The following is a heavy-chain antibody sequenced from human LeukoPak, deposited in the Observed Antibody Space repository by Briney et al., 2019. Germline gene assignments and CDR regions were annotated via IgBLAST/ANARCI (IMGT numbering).Heavy chain of an antibody. CDR3: AREAKSYDGDGYYLDY. CDR1: GASIKIFS. J-gene: IGHJ4*02. V-gene: IGHV4-4*07. Sequence: SETLSLTFTVSGASIKIFSWGGIRQSAGKRLEWSVRIYTNGNTDYSPSLGGRVTMSVDTSKRQFSLRLSSVTAADTAVFYCAREAKSYDGDGYYLDYWGQGILVTVAS. CDR2: IYTNGNT. D-gene: IGHD3-22*01.